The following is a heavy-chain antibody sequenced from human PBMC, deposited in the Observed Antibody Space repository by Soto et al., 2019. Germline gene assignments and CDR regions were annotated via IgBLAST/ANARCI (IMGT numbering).Heavy chain of an antibody. V-gene: IGHV1-2*02. D-gene: IGHD5-18*01. J-gene: IGHJ6*02. CDR3: AREKVVDTVMVWWGYSYYGMDV. Sequence: ASMKVSCKASGYTFTGYYMHWVRQAPGQGLEWMGWINPNSGGTNYAQKFQGRVTMTRDTSISTAYMELSRLRSDDTAVYYCAREKVVDTVMVWWGYSYYGMDVWRQGTTVTVSS. CDR2: INPNSGGT. CDR1: GYTFTGYY.